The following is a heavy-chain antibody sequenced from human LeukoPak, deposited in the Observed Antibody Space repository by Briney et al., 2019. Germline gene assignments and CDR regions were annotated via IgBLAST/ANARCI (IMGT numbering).Heavy chain of an antibody. D-gene: IGHD1-26*01. Sequence: ASVKVSCKASGYTFTSDGISWVRQAPGQALEWMGWISAYNGNTNYAQKLQVRVTMTTYTSTSTTYMYLRSLRSDDTAVYYYSSGWELFRPELDYWGQGTLVTVSS. CDR1: GYTFTSDG. CDR2: ISAYNGNT. J-gene: IGHJ4*02. V-gene: IGHV1-18*01. CDR3: SSGWELFRPELDY.